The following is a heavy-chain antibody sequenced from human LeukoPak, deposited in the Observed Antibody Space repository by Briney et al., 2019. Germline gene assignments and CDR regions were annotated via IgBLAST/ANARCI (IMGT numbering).Heavy chain of an antibody. J-gene: IGHJ4*02. D-gene: IGHD6-19*01. CDR3: ARRDYSTGWSFDK. Sequence: PSETLSLTCTVSGGSISNYQWTWIRQPAGKGLEWMGQIHTSGSTNYNPPLKSRVTMSIDTAENQVSLTMRSVTAADTALYYCARRDYSTGWSFDKWGQGTLVTVSS. CDR2: IHTSGST. V-gene: IGHV4-4*07. CDR1: GGSISNYQ.